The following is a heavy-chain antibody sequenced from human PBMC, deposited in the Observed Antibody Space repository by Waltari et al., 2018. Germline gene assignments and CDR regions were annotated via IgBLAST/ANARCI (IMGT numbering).Heavy chain of an antibody. V-gene: IGHV3-30-3*01. CDR1: GFTFSSYA. D-gene: IGHD6-6*01. Sequence: QVQLVESGGGVVQPGRSLRLSCAASGFTFSSYAMHWVRQALGKGLEWVAVISYDGSNKYYADSVKGRFTISRDNSKNTLYLQMNSLRAEDTAVYYCARDGSAARPLDYWGQGTLVTVSS. CDR2: ISYDGSNK. CDR3: ARDGSAARPLDY. J-gene: IGHJ4*02.